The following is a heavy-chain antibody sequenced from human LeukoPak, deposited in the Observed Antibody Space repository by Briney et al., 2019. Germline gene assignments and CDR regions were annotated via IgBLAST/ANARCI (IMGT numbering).Heavy chain of an antibody. D-gene: IGHD3-22*01. CDR1: GFTFSSYS. V-gene: IGHV3-23*01. J-gene: IGHJ4*02. CDR2: ISGSGGST. CDR3: AKEVQYYYDSSGYFDY. Sequence: PGGSLRLSCAASGFTFSSYSMNWVRQAPGKGLEWVSAISGSGGSTYYADSVKGRFTISRDNSKNTLYLQMNSLRAEDTAVYYCAKEVQYYYDSSGYFDYWGQGTLVTVSS.